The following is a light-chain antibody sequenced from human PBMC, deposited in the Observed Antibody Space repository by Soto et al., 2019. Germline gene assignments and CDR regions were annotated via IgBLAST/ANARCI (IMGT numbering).Light chain of an antibody. V-gene: IGKV1-5*03. CDR1: HIISTG. CDR2: KAS. Sequence: DIQMTQSPSTLSASVGDRVTITCRASHIISTGLAWYQQKPGKARKFLIYKASSLESGVPSRFSGSGSGTEFTLTISSLQPDDFATYYCQQYNSYPYTFGQGTKLEIK. J-gene: IGKJ2*01. CDR3: QQYNSYPYT.